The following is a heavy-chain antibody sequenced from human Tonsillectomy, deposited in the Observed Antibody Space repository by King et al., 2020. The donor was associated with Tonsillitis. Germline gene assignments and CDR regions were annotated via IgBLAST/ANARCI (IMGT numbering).Heavy chain of an antibody. CDR3: ARGSGSYYGDDAFDI. CDR1: GYSFSSGYY. J-gene: IGHJ3*02. CDR2: IYHSGST. V-gene: IGHV4-38-2*01. Sequence: QLQESGPGLVKPSETLSLTCAVSGYSFSSGYYWGWIRQPPGKGLEWIGSIYHSGSTYYNPSLKSRVTISVDTSKNQFSLKLSSVTAADTAVYYCARGSGSYYGDDAFDIWGQGTMVTVSS. D-gene: IGHD3-10*01.